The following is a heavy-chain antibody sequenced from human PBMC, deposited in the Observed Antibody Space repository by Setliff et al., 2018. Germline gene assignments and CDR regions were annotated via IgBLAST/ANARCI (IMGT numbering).Heavy chain of an antibody. CDR1: GYTFTNYA. J-gene: IGHJ6*03. D-gene: IGHD3-10*01. CDR3: AGASRFGTIVYRGDYYMDV. V-gene: IGHV7-4-1*02. CDR2: INTNTGNP. Sequence: SVKVSCKSSGYTFTNYAMSWMRQAPGQGLEWMGWINTNTGNPSYAQGFTGRFVFSLDTSVSTAYLQISSLKADDTAVYYCAGASRFGTIVYRGDYYMDVWGKGTTGTVSS.